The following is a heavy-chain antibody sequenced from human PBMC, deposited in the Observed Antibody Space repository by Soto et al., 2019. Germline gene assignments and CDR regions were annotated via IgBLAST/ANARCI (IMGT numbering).Heavy chain of an antibody. D-gene: IGHD2-21*01. V-gene: IGHV4-4*02. CDR3: ARHIAVSGTRGFDH. Sequence: QVQLQESGPGLMKPSGTLSLTCAVSGGSITSNWWSWVRQPPGKGLEWIAEIFHTGSANYNPSLMGRLTISMDKSRNHLPLNLNSVTAADTAVYCARHIAVSGTRGFDHWGQGTLVTVSS. CDR2: IFHTGSA. J-gene: IGHJ4*02. CDR1: GGSITSNW.